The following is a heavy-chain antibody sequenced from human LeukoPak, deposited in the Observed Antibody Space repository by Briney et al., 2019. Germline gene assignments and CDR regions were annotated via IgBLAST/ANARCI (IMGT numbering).Heavy chain of an antibody. V-gene: IGHV4-30-4*01. D-gene: IGHD2-21*01. CDR1: GASIRGSITSGTYY. Sequence: PSETLSLTCTVSGASIRGSITSGTYYWNWIRQPPGKGLEWIGYIYYSGSTYYNPSLKSRATILIDTSKNQFSLKLSSVTAADTAVYYCARAECGGDCYSSASEYWYFDLWGRGTLVTVSS. J-gene: IGHJ2*01. CDR2: IYYSGST. CDR3: ARAECGGDCYSSASEYWYFDL.